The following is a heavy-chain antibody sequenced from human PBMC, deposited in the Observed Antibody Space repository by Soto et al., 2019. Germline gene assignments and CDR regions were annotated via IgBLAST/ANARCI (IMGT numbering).Heavy chain of an antibody. Sequence: QVQLVQSGAEVKKPGSSVKVSCKASGGTFSSYAISWVRQAPGQGLEWMGGLIPIFGTANYAQKFQGRVTITADESTSTAYMELSSLRSEDTAVYYCARDAGVAARDYYYYGMDVWGQGTTVTVSS. CDR2: LIPIFGTA. CDR1: GGTFSSYA. D-gene: IGHD6-6*01. J-gene: IGHJ6*02. V-gene: IGHV1-69*01. CDR3: ARDAGVAARDYYYYGMDV.